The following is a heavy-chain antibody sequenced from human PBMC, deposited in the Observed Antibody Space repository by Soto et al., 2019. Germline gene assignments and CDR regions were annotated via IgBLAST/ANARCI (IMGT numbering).Heavy chain of an antibody. V-gene: IGHV1-46*01. D-gene: IGHD5-18*01. J-gene: IGHJ4*02. CDR1: GYTLTSYY. CDR3: ARDHGYGFFDY. Sequence: ASVKVSCKTSGYTLTSYYMHWVRQAPGQGLEWMGIINPSGGSTNYAQKFQGRVTMTRDTSTSTVYMELYSLRSEDTAVYYCARDHGYGFFDYWGQGSLVTVSS. CDR2: INPSGGST.